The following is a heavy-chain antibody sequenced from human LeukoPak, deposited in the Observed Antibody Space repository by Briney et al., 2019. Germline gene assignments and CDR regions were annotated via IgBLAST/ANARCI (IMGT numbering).Heavy chain of an antibody. Sequence: PGGSLRLSCSASGFTFSSYEMNWVRQAPGKGLEWISYITGSGDTIYYADSVKGRFTMSRDNAKNSLYLQMNSLRTEDTAVYYCTRDPRVLDYWGQGTLVTVSS. J-gene: IGHJ4*02. V-gene: IGHV3-48*03. CDR1: GFTFSSYE. CDR2: ITGSGDTI. CDR3: TRDPRVLDY. D-gene: IGHD3-10*01.